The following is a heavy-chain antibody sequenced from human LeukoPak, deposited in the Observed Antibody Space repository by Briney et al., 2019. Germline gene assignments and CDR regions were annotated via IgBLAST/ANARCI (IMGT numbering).Heavy chain of an antibody. D-gene: IGHD6-13*01. V-gene: IGHV3-11*01. CDR3: ARSLAAAGEYYYYYMDV. Sequence: GGSLRLSCAASGFTFSDYYMSWIRQAPGKGLEWVSYISSSGSTIYYADSVKGRFTISRDNDKNSLYLQMNSLRAEDTAVYYCARSLAAAGEYYYYYMDVWGKGTTVTISS. CDR2: ISSSGSTI. CDR1: GFTFSDYY. J-gene: IGHJ6*03.